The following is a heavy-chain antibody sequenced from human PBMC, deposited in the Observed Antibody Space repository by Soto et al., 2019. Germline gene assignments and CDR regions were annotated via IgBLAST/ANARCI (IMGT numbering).Heavy chain of an antibody. CDR2: IYYSGST. CDR3: ARVDGWIYGGMDV. V-gene: IGHV4-59*01. J-gene: IGHJ6*02. Sequence: QVQLQESGPGLVKPSETLSLTCTVSGGSISSYYWSWIRQPPGKGLEWIGYIYYSGSTNYNPSLTSRVTIAVDTSKNQFSLKLSSVTAADTAVYYCARVDGWIYGGMDVWGQGTTVTVSS. D-gene: IGHD3-10*01. CDR1: GGSISSYY.